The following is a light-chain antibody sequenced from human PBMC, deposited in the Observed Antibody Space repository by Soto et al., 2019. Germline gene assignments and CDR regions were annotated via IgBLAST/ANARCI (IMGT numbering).Light chain of an antibody. CDR3: SSYTTSNTRQMV. V-gene: IGLV2-14*03. CDR2: DVS. CDR1: SSYVGGYNY. J-gene: IGLJ1*01. Sequence: QSALTQPASVSWSPGQSITISCTGTSSYVGGYNYVSWYQHHPGKAPKLIIYDVSNRPSEVSIRFSGSKSDNTASLTISGLQPEDEADYHCSSYTTSNTRQMVFGTGTKVTVL.